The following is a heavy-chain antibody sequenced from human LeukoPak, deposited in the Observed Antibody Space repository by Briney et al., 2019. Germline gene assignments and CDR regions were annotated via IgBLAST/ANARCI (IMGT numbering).Heavy chain of an antibody. D-gene: IGHD4-17*01. CDR3: ARERAVTTYYYFDY. Sequence: SETLSLTCTVSGLSGDTITSSNNCWGWIRQPPGKGLEWIGSIDSNGNTYYNPSLKSRVTISVDTSKNQFSLKLSSVTAADTAVYCCARERAVTTYYYFDYWGQGTLVTVSS. CDR1: GLSGDTITSSNNC. V-gene: IGHV4-39*07. J-gene: IGHJ4*02. CDR2: IDSNGNT.